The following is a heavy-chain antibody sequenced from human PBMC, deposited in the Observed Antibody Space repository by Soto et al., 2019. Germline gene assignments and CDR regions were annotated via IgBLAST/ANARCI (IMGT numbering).Heavy chain of an antibody. Sequence: GGSLRLSCAASGFTVSSNYMSWVRQAPGKGLEWVSVIYSGGSTYYADSVKGRFTISRDNSKNTLYLQMNSLRAEDTAVYYCARDFGYCSSTSCSPNYSYGMDVWGRGT. CDR2: IYSGGST. CDR3: ARDFGYCSSTSCSPNYSYGMDV. D-gene: IGHD2-2*03. CDR1: GFTVSSNY. V-gene: IGHV3-66*01. J-gene: IGHJ6*02.